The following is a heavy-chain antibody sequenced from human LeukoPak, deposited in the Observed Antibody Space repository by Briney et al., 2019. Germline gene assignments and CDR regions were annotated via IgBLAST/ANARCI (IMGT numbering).Heavy chain of an antibody. CDR2: ISSSSSYI. CDR3: ARISSSSADY. V-gene: IGHV3-21*01. J-gene: IGHJ4*02. CDR1: GFTFSSYS. Sequence: TTGGSLRPSCAASGFTFSSYSMNWVRQAPGKGLEWVSSISSSSSYIYYADSVKGRFTISRDNAKNSLYLQMNSLRAEDTAVYYCARISSSSADYWGQGTLVTVSS. D-gene: IGHD6-13*01.